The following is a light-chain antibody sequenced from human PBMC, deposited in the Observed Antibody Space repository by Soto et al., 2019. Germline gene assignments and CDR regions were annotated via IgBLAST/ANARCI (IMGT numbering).Light chain of an antibody. J-gene: IGKJ4*01. Sequence: EIVLTQSPATLSLSPGERATLSCRASQSVSNSLAWYQQKPGQAPRLLIYDTSNRATGIPARFSGSGSGTDFTLTISSLEPGDFAVYYCQQRSNWPLTFGGGTKVEIK. CDR3: QQRSNWPLT. CDR1: QSVSNS. CDR2: DTS. V-gene: IGKV3-11*01.